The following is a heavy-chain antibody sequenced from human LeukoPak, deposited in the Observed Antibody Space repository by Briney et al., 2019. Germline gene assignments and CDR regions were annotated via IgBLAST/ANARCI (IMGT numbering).Heavy chain of an antibody. CDR2: IYYSGST. CDR3: ARGGKGSDGFDY. Sequence: SETLSLTCTVSGGSISSYYWSWIRQSPGKGLEWIGYIYYSGSTNYNPSLKSRVTISVDTSKNQFSLKLSSVTAADTAVYYCARGGKGSDGFDYWGQGTLVTVSS. V-gene: IGHV4-59*01. CDR1: GGSISSYY. J-gene: IGHJ4*02. D-gene: IGHD3-10*01.